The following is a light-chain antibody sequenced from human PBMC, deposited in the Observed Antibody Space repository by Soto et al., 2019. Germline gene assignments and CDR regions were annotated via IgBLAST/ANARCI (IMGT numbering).Light chain of an antibody. Sequence: QSALTQPASVSGSPGQSITISCTGTSSDVGSYNLVSWYQQQPGKAPKLMIYEGSQRPSGVSNRFSGSKSGNTASLTISGLQAEDEADYYCCSYAGSSYVFGSGTKVTVL. CDR3: CSYAGSSYV. V-gene: IGLV2-23*01. CDR1: SSDVGSYNL. J-gene: IGLJ1*01. CDR2: EGS.